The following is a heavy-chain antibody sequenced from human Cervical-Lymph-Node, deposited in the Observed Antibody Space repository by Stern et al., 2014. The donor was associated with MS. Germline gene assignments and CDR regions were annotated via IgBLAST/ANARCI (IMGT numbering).Heavy chain of an antibody. CDR1: GYTFTSYY. V-gene: IGHV1-46*03. CDR3: AWGRGRGYSYGPDY. J-gene: IGHJ4*02. CDR2: INPSGGTT. D-gene: IGHD5-18*01. Sequence: VQLVESGAEVKKPGASVKVSCKASGYTFTSYYLPWVRQAPGQGLEWVGVINPSGGTTSYAQKFQGRVTLTRDASTRTVYMELSSLRSEDTAVYYCAWGRGRGYSYGPDYWGQGTRVTVSS.